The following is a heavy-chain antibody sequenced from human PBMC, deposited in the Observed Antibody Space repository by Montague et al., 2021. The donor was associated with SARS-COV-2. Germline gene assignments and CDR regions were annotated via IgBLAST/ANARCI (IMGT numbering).Heavy chain of an antibody. Sequence: SETLSLTCAVHGGSLSGYYWSWIRQPPEKGLEWIGEINHSANTKYNQSLKSPVTISIDTSKNQFSLKMTSVTAADTATYYCASGIYPSGSYYNRYYYGLNIWGPGTTVIVSS. CDR3: ASGIYPSGSYYNRYYYGLNI. J-gene: IGHJ6*02. D-gene: IGHD3-10*01. CDR1: GGSLSGYY. V-gene: IGHV4-34*01. CDR2: INHSANT.